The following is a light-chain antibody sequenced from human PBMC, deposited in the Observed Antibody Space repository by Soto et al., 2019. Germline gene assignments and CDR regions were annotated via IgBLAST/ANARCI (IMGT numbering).Light chain of an antibody. Sequence: VLTQSPATLSLSPGERATLSCRAGQTVSRYLAWYQQKPGQAPRLLIYYASIRATGIPARFSGSGSGTDYTLTISSLEPEDFAVYYCQQRSTWPLFTFGGGTKVEIK. V-gene: IGKV3-11*01. CDR2: YAS. CDR1: QTVSRY. J-gene: IGKJ4*01. CDR3: QQRSTWPLFT.